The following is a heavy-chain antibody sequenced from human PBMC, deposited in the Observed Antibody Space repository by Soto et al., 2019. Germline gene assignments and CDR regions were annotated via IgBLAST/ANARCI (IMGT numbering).Heavy chain of an antibody. V-gene: IGHV3-23*01. J-gene: IGHJ4*02. D-gene: IGHD3-10*01. CDR3: AKDSFWGYGSGSFFDS. CDR2: TSVRGDSR. CDR1: GFTFNSYA. Sequence: GRSLRLSGAACGFTFNSYAMSWVRQGPGKGLEWVSTTSVRGDSRYYAYSVHGRFSMSRDNSKNTLYLQMNSLRAEDTALYYCAKDSFWGYGSGSFFDSWAQGALVTVSS.